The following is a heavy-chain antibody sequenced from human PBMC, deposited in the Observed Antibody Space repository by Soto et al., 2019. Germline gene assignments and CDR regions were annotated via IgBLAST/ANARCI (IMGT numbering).Heavy chain of an antibody. J-gene: IGHJ4*02. CDR3: AHQGGGLFPFDY. Sequence: QITLKESGPTLVKPTQTLTLTCTFSGFSLSTSGVGVGWIRQPPGKALEWLALIYWDDDKRYSPSLKSRLTITKDTSKNQVVLTMTNMDPVDPATYYCAHQGGGLFPFDYWGQGTLVTVSS. D-gene: IGHD3-16*01. V-gene: IGHV2-5*02. CDR2: IYWDDDK. CDR1: GFSLSTSGVG.